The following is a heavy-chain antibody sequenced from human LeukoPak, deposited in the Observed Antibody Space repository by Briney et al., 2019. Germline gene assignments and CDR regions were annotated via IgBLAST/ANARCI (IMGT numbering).Heavy chain of an antibody. J-gene: IGHJ4*02. D-gene: IGHD5-18*01. CDR1: GFTFSNFA. V-gene: IGHV3-23*01. Sequence: GGSLRLSCAAPGFTFSNFAMSWVRQAPGKGLEWVSAISGSGGGTYYSVKGRFTISRDNSKNTLYLQMNSLRVEDTAVYYCAKAVYSYGYEYFDYWGQGTLVTVSS. CDR2: ISGSGGGT. CDR3: AKAVYSYGYEYFDY.